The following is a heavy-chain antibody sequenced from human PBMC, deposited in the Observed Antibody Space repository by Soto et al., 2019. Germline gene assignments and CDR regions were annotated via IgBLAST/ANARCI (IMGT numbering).Heavy chain of an antibody. CDR3: ARVSSVTDYYYYYYMDV. CDR2: INHSGST. Sequence: SETLSLTCAVYGGSFSGYYWSWIRQPPGKGLEWIGEINHSGSTNYNPSHKSRVTISVDTSKNQFSLKLSSVTAADTAVYYCARVSSVTDYYYYYYMDVWGKGTTVTVSS. CDR1: GGSFSGYY. J-gene: IGHJ6*03. D-gene: IGHD4-4*01. V-gene: IGHV4-34*01.